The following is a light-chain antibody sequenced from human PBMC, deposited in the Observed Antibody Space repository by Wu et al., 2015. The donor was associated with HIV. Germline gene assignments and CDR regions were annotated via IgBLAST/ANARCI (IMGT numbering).Light chain of an antibody. Sequence: EIVLTQSPGTLSLSPGERATLSCRASQSVSSSYLAWYQQKPGQAPRLLIYGASSRATGIPDRFSGSGSGTDFTLTISRLEPEDFAVYYCQQYGSLTSFGG. CDR3: QQYGSLTS. V-gene: IGKV3-20*01. CDR1: QSVSSSY. J-gene: IGKJ4*02. CDR2: GAS.